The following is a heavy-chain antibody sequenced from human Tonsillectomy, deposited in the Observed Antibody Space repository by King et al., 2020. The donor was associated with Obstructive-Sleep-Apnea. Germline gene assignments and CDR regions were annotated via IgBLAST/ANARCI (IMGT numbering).Heavy chain of an antibody. CDR1: GYTFTSYN. D-gene: IGHD6-13*01. Sequence: VQLVQSGAEVKKPGASVKVSCKSSGYTFTSYNINWVRQATGQGLEWMGWMNPNSGNTGYAQKFQGRVTMTRNTSISTAYMELSSMGSEDTAVYYCAFVGDDSSSPWDWFDPWGQGTLVTVSS. J-gene: IGHJ5*02. CDR3: AFVGDDSSSPWDWFDP. V-gene: IGHV1-8*01. CDR2: MNPNSGNT.